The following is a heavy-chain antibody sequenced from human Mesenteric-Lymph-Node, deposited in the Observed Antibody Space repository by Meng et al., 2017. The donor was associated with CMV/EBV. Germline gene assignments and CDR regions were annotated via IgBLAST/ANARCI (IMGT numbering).Heavy chain of an antibody. V-gene: IGHV4-4*02. CDR3: AKQQWLVREYYFDY. CDR2: IYHSGNT. J-gene: IGHJ4*02. Sequence: SGRSISSSTWVSWDRQPPGKRLEWIGEIYHSGNTIYNPSLKSRVIISVDKSKNHFSLKLSSVTAADTAVYYCAKQQWLVREYYFDYWGLGTLVTVSS. CDR1: GRSISSSTW. D-gene: IGHD6-19*01.